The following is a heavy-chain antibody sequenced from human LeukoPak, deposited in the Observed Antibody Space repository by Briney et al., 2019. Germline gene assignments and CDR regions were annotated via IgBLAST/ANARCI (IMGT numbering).Heavy chain of an antibody. J-gene: IGHJ4*02. CDR2: ISWNSGSI. CDR1: GFTFDVYA. D-gene: IGHD3-22*01. CDR3: AKALSCYYDSSGLHFDY. Sequence: GRSVRLSCAASGFTFDVYAMLWVRHAPGEGLEWVSGISWNSGSIGYADSVHGRFTISRHNANTSLYLQINSLKPEDMALYYCAKALSCYYDSSGLHFDYWGQGTLVTVSS. V-gene: IGHV3-9*03.